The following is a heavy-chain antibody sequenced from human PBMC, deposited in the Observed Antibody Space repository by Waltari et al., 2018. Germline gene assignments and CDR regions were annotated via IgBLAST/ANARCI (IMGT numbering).Heavy chain of an antibody. D-gene: IGHD3-22*01. Sequence: QVQLVESGGGVVQPGRALRLSCEASEFTFSFYAMHWVRQAPDKGLEWVAVISYNARNIYYVDSVKGRFTISRDNSKKTLFLQMNSLRAEDTAVYYCARDYCDRTNCHGMDVWGQGTTVTVSS. V-gene: IGHV3-30*04. J-gene: IGHJ6*02. CDR1: EFTFSFYA. CDR3: ARDYCDRTNCHGMDV. CDR2: ISYNARNI.